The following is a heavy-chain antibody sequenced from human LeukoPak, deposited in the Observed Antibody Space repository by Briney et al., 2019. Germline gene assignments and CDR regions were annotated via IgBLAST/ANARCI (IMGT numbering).Heavy chain of an antibody. V-gene: IGHV4-4*09. CDR3: ARRGGDY. D-gene: IGHD3-16*01. CDR1: GGTISSYY. J-gene: IGHJ4*02. Sequence: LETLSLTCTVSGGTISSYYWSWIRQPPGKGLEWIGPIYTSGDTNYKPSLKSRVTISVDTSKNRFSLKLSSVTAADTAVYYCARRGGDYWGQGTLVTVSS. CDR2: IYTSGDT.